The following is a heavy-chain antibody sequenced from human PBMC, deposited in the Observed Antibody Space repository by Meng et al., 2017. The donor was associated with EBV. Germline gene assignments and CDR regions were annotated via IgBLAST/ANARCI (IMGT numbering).Heavy chain of an antibody. Sequence: VWQVQSVAEVKKPGASVKVACKASGYNFTSYDINWVRQATGQGLEWMGWMNPNSGNTGYAQKFQGRVTMTRNTSISTAYMELSSLRSEDTAVYYCARGRGVYCSGGSCYPGWFDPWGQGTLVTVSS. CDR3: ARGRGVYCSGGSCYPGWFDP. J-gene: IGHJ5*02. V-gene: IGHV1-8*01. D-gene: IGHD2-15*01. CDR1: GYNFTSYD. CDR2: MNPNSGNT.